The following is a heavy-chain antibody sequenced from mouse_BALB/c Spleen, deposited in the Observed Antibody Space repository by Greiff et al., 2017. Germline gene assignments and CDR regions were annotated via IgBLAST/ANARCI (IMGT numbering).Heavy chain of an antibody. Sequence: EVQLQQSGAELVRSGASVKLSCTASGFNIKDYYMHWVKQRPEQGLEWIGWIDPENGDTEYAPKFQGKATMTADTSSNTAYLQLSSLTSEDTAVYYCNAGNWDFDYWGQGTTLTVSS. V-gene: IGHV14-4*02. CDR3: NAGNWDFDY. D-gene: IGHD4-1*01. CDR2: IDPENGDT. J-gene: IGHJ2*01. CDR1: GFNIKDYY.